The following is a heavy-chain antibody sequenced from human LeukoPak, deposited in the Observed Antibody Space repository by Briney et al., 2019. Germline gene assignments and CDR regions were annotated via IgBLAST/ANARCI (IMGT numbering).Heavy chain of an antibody. CDR2: IYVTGN. D-gene: IGHD3-16*02. J-gene: IGHJ6*03. V-gene: IGHV4-59*08. CDR1: GGSIGTYY. CDR3: ARHIGGGIEDMDV. Sequence: SETLSLTCTVSGGSIGTYYWSWVRQSPGKGLEWIGYIYVTGNRYNPYLQSRVTISVDSSRNQFFLKMSSVTAADTAVYYCARHIGGGIEDMDVWGKGTKVTVSS.